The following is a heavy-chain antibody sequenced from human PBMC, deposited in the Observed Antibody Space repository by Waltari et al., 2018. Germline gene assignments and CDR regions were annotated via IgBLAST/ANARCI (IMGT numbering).Heavy chain of an antibody. CDR1: GFTVSSNY. Sequence: EVQLVETGGGLIQPGGSLRLSCAASGFTVSSNYMSWVRQAPGKGLEWVSVIYSGGSTYYADSVKGRFTISRDNSKNTLYLQMNSLRAEDTAVYYCAIDIVVVVAATPHNWFDPWGQGTLVTVSS. CDR3: AIDIVVVVAATPHNWFDP. J-gene: IGHJ5*02. D-gene: IGHD2-15*01. V-gene: IGHV3-53*02. CDR2: IYSGGST.